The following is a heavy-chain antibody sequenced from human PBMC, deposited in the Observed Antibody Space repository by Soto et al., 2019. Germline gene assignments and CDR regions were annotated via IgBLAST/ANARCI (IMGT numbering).Heavy chain of an antibody. J-gene: IGHJ6*02. V-gene: IGHV3-30-3*01. CDR1: GFTFSSYA. CDR3: ERDVIRVYYYYGMDV. CDR2: ISYDGSNK. Sequence: QVQLVESGGGVVQPGRSLRLSCAASGFTFSSYAMHWVRQAPGKGLEWVAVISYDGSNKYYADSVKGRFTISRDNSKNTLYLQMNSLRAEDTAVYYCERDVIRVYYYYGMDVWGQGTTVTVSS.